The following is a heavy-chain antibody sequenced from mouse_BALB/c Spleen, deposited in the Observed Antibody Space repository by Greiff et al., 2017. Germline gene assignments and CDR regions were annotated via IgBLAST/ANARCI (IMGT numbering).Heavy chain of an antibody. CDR2: IWSGGST. CDR3: ARNGGVGAWLAY. V-gene: IGHV2-2*02. CDR1: GFSLTSYG. J-gene: IGHJ3*01. D-gene: IGHD1-1*01. Sequence: VQRVESGPGLVQPSQSLSITCTVSGFSLTSYGVHWVRQSPGKGLEWLGVIWSGGSTDYNAACISRLSISKDNSKSQVFFKVNSLQANDTARYYGARNGGVGAWLAYWGQGTLVTVSA.